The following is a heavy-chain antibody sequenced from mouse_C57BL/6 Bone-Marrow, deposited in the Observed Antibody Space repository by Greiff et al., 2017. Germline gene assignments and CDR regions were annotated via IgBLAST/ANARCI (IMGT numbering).Heavy chain of an antibody. CDR2: SRNKANDYTT. CDR1: GFTFSDFY. CDR3: ARDAFYPSWYFDV. D-gene: IGHD2-1*01. V-gene: IGHV7-1*01. J-gene: IGHJ1*03. Sequence: EVNLVESGGGLVQSGRSLRLSCATSGFTFSDFYMEWVRQAPGKGLEWIAASRNKANDYTTEYSASVKGRFIVSRDTSQSILYLQMNALRAEDTAIYYCARDAFYPSWYFDVWGTGTTVTVSS.